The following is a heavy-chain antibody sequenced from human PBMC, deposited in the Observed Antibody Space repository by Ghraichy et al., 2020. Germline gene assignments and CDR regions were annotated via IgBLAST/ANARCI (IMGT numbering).Heavy chain of an antibody. CDR2: IKPDGSEK. J-gene: IGHJ4*02. CDR3: ASGGSWSAGDY. V-gene: IGHV3-7*03. CDR1: GFTFSSHW. D-gene: IGHD2-8*01. Sequence: GGSLRLSCAASGFTFSSHWMSWVRQAPGKGLEWVAIIKPDGSEKYYVDSVKGRFTISRDNAKNSLYLQMNSLRAEDTAVYYCASGGSWSAGDYWGQGTLVTVSS.